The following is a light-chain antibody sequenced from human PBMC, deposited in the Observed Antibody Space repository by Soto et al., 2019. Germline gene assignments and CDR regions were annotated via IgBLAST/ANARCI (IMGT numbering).Light chain of an antibody. Sequence: DIQMTQSPSTLSSSLGDRVTITCRASQSIRSWLAWYQQKPGKAPKLLIYKASTLKSGVPSRFSGSGSGTEFTLTISSLQPDDLGTYYCQQYNTFLTFGGGTKWIS. CDR1: QSIRSW. CDR3: QQYNTFLT. V-gene: IGKV1-5*03. CDR2: KAS. J-gene: IGKJ4*01.